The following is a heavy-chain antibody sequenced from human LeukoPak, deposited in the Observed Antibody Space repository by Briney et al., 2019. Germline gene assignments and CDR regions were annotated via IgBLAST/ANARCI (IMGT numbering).Heavy chain of an antibody. CDR2: INHSGST. Sequence: SETLSLTCAVYGGSFSGYYWSWIRQPPGKGLEWIGEINHSGSTNYNPPLKSRVIISVDTSKNQFSLKLSSVTAADTAVYYCAGAGPLGLNWFDPWGQGTLVTVSS. CDR1: GGSFSGYY. D-gene: IGHD3/OR15-3a*01. V-gene: IGHV4-34*01. CDR3: AGAGPLGLNWFDP. J-gene: IGHJ5*02.